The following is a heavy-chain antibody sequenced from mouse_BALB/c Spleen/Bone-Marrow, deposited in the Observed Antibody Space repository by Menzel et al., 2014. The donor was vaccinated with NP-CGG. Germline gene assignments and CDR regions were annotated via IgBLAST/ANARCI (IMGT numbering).Heavy chain of an antibody. CDR1: GFNIKDTY. Sequence: EVKLMESGAELVKPGASVKLSCTASGFNIKDTYMHWAKQRPEQGLEWIGRIDPANGNTKYDPKFQGKATITADTSSNTAYLQLSSLTSEDTAVYYCVSYYYGNYFDSWGQGTTLSVSS. D-gene: IGHD1-1*01. CDR3: VSYYYGNYFDS. V-gene: IGHV14-3*02. CDR2: IDPANGNT. J-gene: IGHJ2*01.